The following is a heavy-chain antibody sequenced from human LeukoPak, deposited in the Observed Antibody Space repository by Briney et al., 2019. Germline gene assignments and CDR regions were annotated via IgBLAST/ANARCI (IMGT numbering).Heavy chain of an antibody. J-gene: IGHJ4*02. CDR2: ISAYNGNT. V-gene: IGHV1-18*01. CDR1: GYTFTSYG. CDR3: ARDPRLYYYDSSGYFVY. D-gene: IGHD3-22*01. Sequence: ASVKVSCKASGYTFTSYGIGWVRQAPGQGLEWMGWISAYNGNTNYAQKLQGRVTMTTDTSTSTAYMELRSLRSDDTAVYYCARDPRLYYYDSSGYFVYWGQGTLVTVSS.